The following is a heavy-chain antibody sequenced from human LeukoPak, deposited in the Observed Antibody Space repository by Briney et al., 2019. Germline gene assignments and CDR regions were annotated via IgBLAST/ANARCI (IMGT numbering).Heavy chain of an antibody. V-gene: IGHV1-69*02. Sequence: GSSVKVSCKASGGTFSSYTVSWVRQAPGQGLKWMGRIIPILGLANYAQKFQGRVTITADKSTSTAYMELSSLRSQDTAVYYCARALRFLEWLPGDYYYYGMDVWGQRTTVTVSS. CDR3: ARALRFLEWLPGDYYYYGMDV. D-gene: IGHD3-3*01. CDR2: IIPILGLA. J-gene: IGHJ6*02. CDR1: GGTFSSYT.